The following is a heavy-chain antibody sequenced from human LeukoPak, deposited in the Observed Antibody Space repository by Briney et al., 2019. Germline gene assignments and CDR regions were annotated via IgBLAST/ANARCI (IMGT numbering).Heavy chain of an antibody. Sequence: SQTLSLTCAISGDSVSSNSAAWNWIRQSPSRGLEWLGRTYYRSKWYNDYAVSVKSRITINPDTSKNQFSLKLSSVTAADTAVYYCARAPFEGSGWYIYYFDYWGQGTLVTVSS. CDR1: GDSVSSNSAA. CDR3: ARAPFEGSGWYIYYFDY. CDR2: TYYRSKWYN. D-gene: IGHD6-19*01. V-gene: IGHV6-1*01. J-gene: IGHJ4*02.